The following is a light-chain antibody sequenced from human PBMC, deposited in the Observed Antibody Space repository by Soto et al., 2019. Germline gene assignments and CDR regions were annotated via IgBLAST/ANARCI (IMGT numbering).Light chain of an antibody. CDR2: GAX. J-gene: IGKJ1*01. CDR3: QHFVKCLPWT. CDR1: RSVTSTY. Sequence: TQSPGTLILSLRDRAPRFXRASRSVTSTYLTWSQPQPXXSTRIXXXGAXSRATGVPDRFIGGGSGKDFTLTISRLEPEDFSVYYCQHFVKCLPWTFGQGTKVDI. V-gene: IGKV3-20*01.